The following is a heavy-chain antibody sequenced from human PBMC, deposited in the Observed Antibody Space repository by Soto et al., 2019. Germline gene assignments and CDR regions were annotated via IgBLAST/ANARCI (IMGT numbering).Heavy chain of an antibody. Sequence: GGSLRLSCAASGFTFADYAMNWVRPAPGKGLEWVSGISWDSGSIGYADSVKGRFTISRDNAKNSLYLQMNSLRAEDTALYYCAKDMVARSSSWYYFDYGGQGTLVTVSS. V-gene: IGHV3-9*01. D-gene: IGHD6-13*01. CDR3: AKDMVARSSSWYYFDY. CDR1: GFTFADYA. J-gene: IGHJ4*02. CDR2: ISWDSGSI.